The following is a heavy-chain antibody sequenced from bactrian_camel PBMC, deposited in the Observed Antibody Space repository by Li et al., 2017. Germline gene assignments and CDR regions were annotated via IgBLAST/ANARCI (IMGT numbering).Heavy chain of an antibody. V-gene: IGHV3S44*01. J-gene: IGHJ6*01. Sequence: DVQLVESGGGSVEVGGSLNLSCVATSGYSYSTYCMGWFRQGPGMEREGVAISDRDGTTGYADSVKGRFTISRDNAKNTLYLQMNSLKPEDTGVYYVAMNFGYWGHGTQVTVS. D-gene: IGHD3*01. CDR3: AMNFGY. CDR2: ISDRDGTT. CDR1: GYSYSTYC.